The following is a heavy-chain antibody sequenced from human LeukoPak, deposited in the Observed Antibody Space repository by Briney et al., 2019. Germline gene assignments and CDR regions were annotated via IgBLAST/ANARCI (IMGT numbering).Heavy chain of an antibody. CDR2: INHSGSA. V-gene: IGHV4-34*01. CDR1: GGPFSGYY. CDR3: ARARGDYYDSSGYYSAFDY. Sequence: SETLSLTCAVYGGPFSGYYWSWIRQPPGKGLEWIGEINHSGSANYNPSLKSRVTISVDMSKNQFSLKLNSVTAADTAVYHCARARGDYYDSSGYYSAFDYWGQGTLVTVSS. D-gene: IGHD3-22*01. J-gene: IGHJ4*02.